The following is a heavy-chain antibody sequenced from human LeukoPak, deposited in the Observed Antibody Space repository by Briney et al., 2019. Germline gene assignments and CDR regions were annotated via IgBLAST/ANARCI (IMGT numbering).Heavy chain of an antibody. CDR1: GFTFSSYS. CDR3: ARDLGGYGYFDF. V-gene: IGHV3-21*01. CDR2: ISSSSSHI. J-gene: IGHJ4*02. D-gene: IGHD5-12*01. Sequence: GTSLRLSCAASGFTFSSYSMNWVRQAPGKGLEWVSCISSSSSHIFYADSLKGRFTISRDNVRNSVHLQMNSLRVDDTAVYYCARDLGGYGYFDFWGQGILVTVSS.